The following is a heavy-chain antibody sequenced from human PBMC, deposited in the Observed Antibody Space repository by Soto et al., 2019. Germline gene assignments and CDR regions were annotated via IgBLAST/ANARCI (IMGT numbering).Heavy chain of an antibody. CDR1: GYTFTSYG. Sequence: GASVKVSCKASGYTFTSYGISWVRQAPGQGLEWVGWISAYNGNTNYAQKLQGRVTMTTDTSTSTAYMELRSLRSDDTAVYYCARDLWDSSGYYWFRPNWFDPWGQGTLVTVSS. D-gene: IGHD3-22*01. J-gene: IGHJ5*02. CDR2: ISAYNGNT. V-gene: IGHV1-18*04. CDR3: ARDLWDSSGYYWFRPNWFDP.